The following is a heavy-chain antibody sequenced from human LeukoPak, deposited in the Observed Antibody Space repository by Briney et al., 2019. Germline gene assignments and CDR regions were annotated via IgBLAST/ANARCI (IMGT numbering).Heavy chain of an antibody. V-gene: IGHV3-30*03. CDR3: ARDEDIAAAGDSLGYFDY. D-gene: IGHD6-13*01. CDR1: GFMFSSYG. Sequence: GGSLRLSCAASGFMFSSYGMHWVRQAPGKGLEWVAVISYDGRNKYYGDSVKGRFTISRDNSKNTLYLQMNSLRAEDTAVYYCARDEDIAAAGDSLGYFDYWGQGTLVTVSS. CDR2: ISYDGRNK. J-gene: IGHJ4*02.